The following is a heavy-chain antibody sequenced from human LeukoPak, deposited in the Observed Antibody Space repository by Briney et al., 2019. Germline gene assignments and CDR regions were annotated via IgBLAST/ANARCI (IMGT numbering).Heavy chain of an antibody. J-gene: IGHJ3*02. CDR2: INRSGST. D-gene: IGHD2-21*02. CDR3: ARGSYCGGDCSTGADAFDI. Sequence: PSETLSLTCAVYGGSFSGYYWSWIRQPPGKGLEWIGEINRSGSTNYNPSLKSRVTISVDTSKNQFSLKLSSVTAADTAVYYCARGSYCGGDCSTGADAFDIWGQGTMVTVSS. CDR1: GGSFSGYY. V-gene: IGHV4-34*01.